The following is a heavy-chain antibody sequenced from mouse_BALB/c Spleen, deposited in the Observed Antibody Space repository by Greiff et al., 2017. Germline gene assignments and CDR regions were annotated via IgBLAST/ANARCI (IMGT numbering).Heavy chain of an antibody. D-gene: IGHD1-1*01. V-gene: IGHV5-15*02. CDR2: ISNLAYSI. CDR3: ARVLLRSHFDY. J-gene: IGHJ2*01. Sequence: EVQLQESGGGLVQPGGSRKLSCAASGFTFSDYGMAWVRQAPGKGPEWVAFISNLAYSIYYADTVTGRFTISRENAKNTLYLEMSSLRSEDTAMYYCARVLLRSHFDYWGQGTTLTVSS. CDR1: GFTFSDYG.